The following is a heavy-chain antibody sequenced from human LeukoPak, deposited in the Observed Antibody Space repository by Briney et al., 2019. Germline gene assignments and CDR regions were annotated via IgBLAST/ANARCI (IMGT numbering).Heavy chain of an antibody. J-gene: IGHJ4*02. CDR1: GFTFSSFG. Sequence: PGGSLRLSCAASGFTFSSFGMHWVRQAPGKGLEWVPVIWYDGGHKYYADSVKGRFSISRDNSKNTLYLQMNSLRAEDTAVYYCAREVYSSGWSSFDYWGQGTLVTVSS. CDR3: AREVYSSGWSSFDY. V-gene: IGHV3-33*01. D-gene: IGHD6-19*01. CDR2: IWYDGGHK.